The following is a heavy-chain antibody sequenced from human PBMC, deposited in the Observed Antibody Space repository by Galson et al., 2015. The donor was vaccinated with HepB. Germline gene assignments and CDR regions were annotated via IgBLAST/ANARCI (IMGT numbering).Heavy chain of an antibody. CDR3: ASHLAGWEQLGWFDP. J-gene: IGHJ5*02. CDR2: ISSSSSYI. D-gene: IGHD1-26*01. Sequence: SLRLSCAASGFTFSSYSMNWVRQAPGKGLEWVSSISSSSSYIYYADSVKGRFTISRDNAKNSLYLQMNSLRAEDTAVYYCASHLAGWEQLGWFDPWGQGTLVTVSS. CDR1: GFTFSSYS. V-gene: IGHV3-21*01.